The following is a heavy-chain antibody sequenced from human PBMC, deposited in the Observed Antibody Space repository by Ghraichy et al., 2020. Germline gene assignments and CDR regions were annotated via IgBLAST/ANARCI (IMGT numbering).Heavy chain of an antibody. CDR2: IIPIFGTA. CDR3: ARDPSLKAVADTWGWFDP. V-gene: IGHV1-69*06. Sequence: SVKVSCKASGGTFSSYAISWVRQAPGQGLEWMGGIIPIFGTANYAQKFQGRVTITADKSTSTAYMELSSLRSEDTAVYYCARDPSLKAVADTWGWFDPWGQGTLVTVSS. D-gene: IGHD6-19*01. CDR1: GGTFSSYA. J-gene: IGHJ5*02.